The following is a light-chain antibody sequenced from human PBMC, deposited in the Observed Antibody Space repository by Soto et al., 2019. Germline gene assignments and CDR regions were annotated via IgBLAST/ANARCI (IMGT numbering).Light chain of an antibody. CDR3: QHYNSSSEA. CDR2: KAS. Sequence: DIQMTQSPSTLSGSVGDRVTITCRASQTISSWLAWYQQKPGKAPKLLIYKASTLKSGVPSRFSGSGSGTGFTLTISSLQHDDFETYYCQHYNSSSEAFGQGTKVDIK. J-gene: IGKJ1*01. V-gene: IGKV1-5*03. CDR1: QTISSW.